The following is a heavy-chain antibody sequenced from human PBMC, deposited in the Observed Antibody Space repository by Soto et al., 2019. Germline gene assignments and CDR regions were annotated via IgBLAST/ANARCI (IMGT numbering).Heavy chain of an antibody. CDR3: AKDGKYYDFWSGYYKDYYGMDV. CDR1: GFTFSSYA. D-gene: IGHD3-3*01. Sequence: PGGSLRLSCAASGFTFSSYAMSWVRQAPGKGLEWVSAISGSGGSTYYADSVKGRFTISRDNSKNTLYLQMNSLRAEDTAVYYCAKDGKYYDFWSGYYKDYYGMDVWGQGTTVTVSS. V-gene: IGHV3-23*01. J-gene: IGHJ6*02. CDR2: ISGSGGST.